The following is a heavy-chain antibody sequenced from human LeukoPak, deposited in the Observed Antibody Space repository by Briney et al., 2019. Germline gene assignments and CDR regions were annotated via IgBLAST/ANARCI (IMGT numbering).Heavy chain of an antibody. CDR1: GFTFSTYA. Sequence: GGSLRLSCAASGFTFSTYAMSWVRQAPGKGLEWVSAIGSSGGSTYYADSVKGRFTISRDNSKNTLYLQMNSLRADDTALYYCAKRLWESKGLDPFDIWGQGTMVTVSS. J-gene: IGHJ3*02. V-gene: IGHV3-23*01. CDR2: IGSSGGST. CDR3: AKRLWESKGLDPFDI. D-gene: IGHD5-18*01.